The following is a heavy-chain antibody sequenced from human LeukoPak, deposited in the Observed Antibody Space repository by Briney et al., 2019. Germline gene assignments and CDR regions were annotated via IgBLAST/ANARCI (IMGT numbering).Heavy chain of an antibody. CDR2: IIGNGDST. J-gene: IGHJ4*02. CDR3: AKGSKGTYDY. CDR1: GFTFSDYY. V-gene: IGHV3-23*01. Sequence: GGSLRLSCAASGFTFSDYYMSWIRQAPGKGLEWVSSIIGNGDSTYYADSVKGRFTISRDNSKNTLYLQMNSLRAEDTAIYYCAKGSKGTYDYWGQGTLVTVSS.